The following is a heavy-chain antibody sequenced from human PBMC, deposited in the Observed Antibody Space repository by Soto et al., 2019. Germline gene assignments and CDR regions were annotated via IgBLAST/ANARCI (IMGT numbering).Heavy chain of an antibody. CDR1: GFTFSTYA. CDR2: ISVSGGTT. V-gene: IGHV3-23*01. J-gene: IGHJ4*02. D-gene: IGHD6-6*01. CDR3: AKDSIEVPRLSDS. Sequence: PGGSLRLSCAASGFTFSTYAMSWVRQAPGKGLEWVSTISVSGGTTYYAGSVKGRFTISRDNSKNTLYLQMNSLRAEDTAVYYYAKDSIEVPRLSDSWGQGTLVTVSS.